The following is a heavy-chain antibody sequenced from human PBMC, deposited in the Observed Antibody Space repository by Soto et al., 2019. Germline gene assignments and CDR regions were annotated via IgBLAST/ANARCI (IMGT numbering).Heavy chain of an antibody. D-gene: IGHD3-3*01. CDR1: SYVIESGHY. V-gene: IGHV4-38-2*01. Sequence: PSETLSLTCVVSSYVIESGHYWGWVRQPPGKGLEWVGSIYDSGTTYYNPSLRSRVTISADTSKNQFSLSLTSVTAADTAVYYCARSPQYYTPGSSPFDYWGPGTMVPVSS. CDR2: IYDSGTT. J-gene: IGHJ4*03. CDR3: ARSPQYYTPGSSPFDY.